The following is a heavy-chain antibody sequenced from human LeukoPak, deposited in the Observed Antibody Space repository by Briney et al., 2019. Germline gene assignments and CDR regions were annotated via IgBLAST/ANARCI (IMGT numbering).Heavy chain of an antibody. V-gene: IGHV1-69*04. Sequence: SVKVSCKASGGTFSSYAISWVRQAPGQGLEWMGRIIPILGIANYAQKFQGRLTITADKSTSTAYMELSSLRSEDTAVYYCAREAPTYYYDSSGYGTNDYFDYWGQGTLVTVSS. CDR2: IIPILGIA. J-gene: IGHJ4*02. CDR3: AREAPTYYYDSSGYGTNDYFDY. D-gene: IGHD3-22*01. CDR1: GGTFSSYA.